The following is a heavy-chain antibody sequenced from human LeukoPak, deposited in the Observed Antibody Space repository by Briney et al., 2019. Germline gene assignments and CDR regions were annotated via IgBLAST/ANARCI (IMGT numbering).Heavy chain of an antibody. CDR3: ARDRIQEWLPPGRCDY. Sequence: PGRSLRLSCAASGFTFSSYAMHWVRQAPGKGLEWVAVISYDGSNKYYADSLKGRFTISRDNSKNTLYLQMNSLRAEDTAVYYCARDRIQEWLPPGRCDYWGQGTLVTVSS. CDR2: ISYDGSNK. D-gene: IGHD5-12*01. V-gene: IGHV3-30*04. CDR1: GFTFSSYA. J-gene: IGHJ4*02.